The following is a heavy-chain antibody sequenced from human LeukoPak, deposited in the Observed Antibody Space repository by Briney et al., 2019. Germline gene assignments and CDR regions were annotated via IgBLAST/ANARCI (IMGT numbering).Heavy chain of an antibody. CDR3: ARAPPGTVTVDY. V-gene: IGHV3-33*01. CDR2: IWYDGSNK. J-gene: IGHJ4*02. D-gene: IGHD4-17*01. CDR1: GFTFSSYG. Sequence: GGSVRLSCAASGFTFSSYGMHWVRQAPGKGLEWVAIIWYDGSNKYYADSVKGRFTISRDNSKNTLYLQMNSLRAEGTAVYYCARAPPGTVTVDYWGQGTLVTVSS.